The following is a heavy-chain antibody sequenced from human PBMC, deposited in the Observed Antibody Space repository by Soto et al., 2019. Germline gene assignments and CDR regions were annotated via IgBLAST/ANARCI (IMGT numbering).Heavy chain of an antibody. CDR2: ISNYNGNT. D-gene: IGHD4-17*01. J-gene: IGHJ6*03. V-gene: IGHV1-18*01. CDR1: GYTFPNYG. CDR3: ARTTVTASYYYMDV. Sequence: QVQLVQSGAEVKQPGASVKVSCKASGYTFPNYGFTWVRQAPGQGLEWLGCISNYNGNTKYAQKVQGRLTMTKATSTITANIELTSLRSDDTALYYCARTTVTASYYYMDVWGKGSTVTVSS.